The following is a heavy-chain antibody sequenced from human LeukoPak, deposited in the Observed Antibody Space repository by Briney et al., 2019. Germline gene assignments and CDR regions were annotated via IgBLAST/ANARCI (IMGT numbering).Heavy chain of an antibody. J-gene: IGHJ4*02. Sequence: GGSLRLSCAASGFTFNDYGMSWVRQAPGKGLEWVSGINWNGGRTGYADSMKGRFIISRDNAKNSLYLQMNTLRAEDTAVYYCARDRHKYNYDSGGYPPYWGQGTLVTVSS. CDR1: GFTFNDYG. CDR3: ARDRHKYNYDSGGYPPY. V-gene: IGHV3-20*04. CDR2: INWNGGRT. D-gene: IGHD3-22*01.